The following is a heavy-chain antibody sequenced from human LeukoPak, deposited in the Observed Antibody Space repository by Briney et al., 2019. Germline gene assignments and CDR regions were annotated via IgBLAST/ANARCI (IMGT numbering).Heavy chain of an antibody. D-gene: IGHD5-18*01. J-gene: IGHJ6*03. CDR3: ARGFRDTAMGTTGHMDV. CDR1: GGTFTSYA. CDR2: IIPIFGTA. Sequence: GASVKVSCKASGGTFTSYAISWVRQAPGQGLEWMGGIIPIFGTANYAQKFQGRVTITSDKSTSTAYMELSSLRSEDTAVYYCARGFRDTAMGTTGHMDVWGKGTTVTVSS. V-gene: IGHV1-69*06.